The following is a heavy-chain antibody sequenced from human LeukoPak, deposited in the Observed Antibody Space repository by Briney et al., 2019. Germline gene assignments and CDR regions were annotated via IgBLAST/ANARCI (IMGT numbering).Heavy chain of an antibody. D-gene: IGHD6-13*01. CDR3: AKDGSWYYYYYYYMDV. Sequence: GGSLRLSCAASGFTVSNNYMSWVRQAPGKGLEWVSVIYAGDSTYYADSVKGRFTISRDNSKKTLYLQMNSLSAEDTAVYYCAKDGSWYYYYYYYMDVWGKGTTVTISS. CDR2: IYAGDST. CDR1: GFTVSNNY. V-gene: IGHV3-53*05. J-gene: IGHJ6*03.